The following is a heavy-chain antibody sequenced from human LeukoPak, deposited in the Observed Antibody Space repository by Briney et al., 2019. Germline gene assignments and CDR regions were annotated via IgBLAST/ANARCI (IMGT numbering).Heavy chain of an antibody. CDR2: TYYRSTWYN. J-gene: IGHJ5*02. CDR1: GDSVSSNSVT. V-gene: IGHV6-1*01. D-gene: IGHD5-24*01. CDR3: SRRPTQLDCFDP. Sequence: PQTLSLTCAISGDSVSSNSVTWNWIRQSPSRGLEWLGRTYYRSTWYNDYAVSVRGLITVNPDTSKNQFSLHLNSVTPEDTAVYYWSRRPTQLDCFDPWGQGILVTVSS.